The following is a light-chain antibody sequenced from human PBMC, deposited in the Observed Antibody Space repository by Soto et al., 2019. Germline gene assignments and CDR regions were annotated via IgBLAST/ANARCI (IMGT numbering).Light chain of an antibody. CDR1: QGVSSSY. Sequence: EIVLTQSPGTLSLSPGERATLSCGASQGVSSSYLSWYQQRPGQPPSLLIYGASSRATGTPDRFSGSGSGTDFTLTISRLEPEDFAVYYCQQYYNSTRTFGQGTKVEIK. J-gene: IGKJ1*01. CDR3: QQYYNSTRT. CDR2: GAS. V-gene: IGKV3-20*01.